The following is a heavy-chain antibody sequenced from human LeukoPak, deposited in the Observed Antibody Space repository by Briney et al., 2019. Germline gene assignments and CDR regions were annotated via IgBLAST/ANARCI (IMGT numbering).Heavy chain of an antibody. Sequence: SETLSLTCAVYGGSFSGYYWSWIRQPPGKGLEWIGEINHSGSTNYNPSLKSRVTMSVDTSKNQFSLKLSSVTAADTAVYYCARDLDIVVVPAAIPYNWFDPWGQGTLVTVSS. J-gene: IGHJ5*02. CDR3: ARDLDIVVVPAAIPYNWFDP. V-gene: IGHV4-34*01. D-gene: IGHD2-2*02. CDR1: GGSFSGYY. CDR2: INHSGST.